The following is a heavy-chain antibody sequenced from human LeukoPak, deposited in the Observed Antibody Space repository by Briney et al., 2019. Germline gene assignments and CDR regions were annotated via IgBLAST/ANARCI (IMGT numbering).Heavy chain of an antibody. J-gene: IGHJ4*02. Sequence: PGRSLRLSCAASGFTFDDYAMHWVRQAPRKGLEWVSGISWNSGSIGYADSVKGRFTISRDNAKSSLYLQMNSLRADDTAVYYCARDRRGIAAAGTITDYWGQGTLVTVSS. CDR3: ARDRRGIAAAGTITDY. D-gene: IGHD6-13*01. CDR1: GFTFDDYA. V-gene: IGHV3-9*01. CDR2: ISWNSGSI.